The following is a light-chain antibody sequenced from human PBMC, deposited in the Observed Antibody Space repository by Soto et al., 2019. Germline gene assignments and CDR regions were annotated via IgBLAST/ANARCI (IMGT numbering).Light chain of an antibody. J-gene: IGLJ1*01. CDR2: GNS. CDR3: QSYDSALSALYV. CDR1: SFKN. Sequence: QSALTQPASVSGSPGQSITISCTGTSFKNVSWYQQLPGTAPKLLIYGNSNRPSGVPDRFSGSNSGTSASLAITGLQAEDEADYYCQSYDSALSALYVFGTGTKLTVL. V-gene: IGLV1-40*01.